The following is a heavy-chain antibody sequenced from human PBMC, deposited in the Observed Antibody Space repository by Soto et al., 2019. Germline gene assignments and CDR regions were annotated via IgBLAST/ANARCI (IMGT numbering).Heavy chain of an antibody. D-gene: IGHD3-16*01. CDR2: IDPLDSHT. J-gene: IGHJ4*02. V-gene: IGHV5-10-1*01. CDR3: SRYQVGNVGEDS. CDR1: GYIRNTDW. Sequence: GESLKISCKASGYIRNTDWISWVRQKPGKGLEWMGRIDPLDSHTKYSPSFEGRVNISAGRSIATAYLHWTSLETSDTAIYYCSRYQVGNVGEDSWGQGTLVTVSS.